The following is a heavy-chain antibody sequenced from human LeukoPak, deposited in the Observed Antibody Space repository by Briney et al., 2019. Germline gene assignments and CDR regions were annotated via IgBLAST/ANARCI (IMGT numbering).Heavy chain of an antibody. Sequence: PSETLSLTCTVSGGSISSGGYYWSWIRQPPGKGLEWIGYIYYSGSTNYNPSLKSRVTISVDKSKNQFSLKLSSVTAADTAVYYCARATRSWFDPWGQGTLVTVSS. D-gene: IGHD4-17*01. CDR1: GGSISSGGYY. J-gene: IGHJ5*02. V-gene: IGHV4-61*08. CDR2: IYYSGST. CDR3: ARATRSWFDP.